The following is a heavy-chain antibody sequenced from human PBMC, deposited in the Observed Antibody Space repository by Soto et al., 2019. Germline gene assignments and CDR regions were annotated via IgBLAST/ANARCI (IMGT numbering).Heavy chain of an antibody. V-gene: IGHV3-33*01. CDR1: GFTFSSYG. J-gene: IGHJ4*02. Sequence: GGSLRLSCAASGFTFSSYGMHWVRQAPGKGLEWVAVIWYDGSNKYYADSVKGRFTISRDNSKNTLYLQMNSLRAEDTAVYYCARDPGGAGYSYGYSPGGFDYWGQGTLVTVSS. CDR2: IWYDGSNK. D-gene: IGHD5-18*01. CDR3: ARDPGGAGYSYGYSPGGFDY.